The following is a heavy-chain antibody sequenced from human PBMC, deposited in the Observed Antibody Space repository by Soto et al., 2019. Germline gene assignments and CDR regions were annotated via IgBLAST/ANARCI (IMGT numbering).Heavy chain of an antibody. Sequence: AETLSLTCTVSGGSIRSYYWSWIRQPPGKGLEWIGYIYYSGSTNYNPSLKSRVTISVDTSKHQFSLKLSSVTAADTAVYYCARVWGGAFDFWGQGTMVTVSS. D-gene: IGHD3-10*01. CDR3: ARVWGGAFDF. CDR2: IYYSGST. V-gene: IGHV4-59*01. J-gene: IGHJ3*01. CDR1: GGSIRSYY.